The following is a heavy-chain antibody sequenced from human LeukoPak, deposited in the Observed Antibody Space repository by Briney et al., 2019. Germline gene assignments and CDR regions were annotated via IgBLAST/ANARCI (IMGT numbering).Heavy chain of an antibody. Sequence: ASVKVSCKASGGTFSSYAISWVRQAPGRGLEWMGGIIPIFGTANYAQKFQGRVTITADESTSTAYMELSSLRSEDTAVYYCARGTGYDILTGYYAAFDYWGQGTLVTVSS. CDR1: GGTFSSYA. D-gene: IGHD3-9*01. CDR3: ARGTGYDILTGYYAAFDY. J-gene: IGHJ4*02. V-gene: IGHV1-69*13. CDR2: IIPIFGTA.